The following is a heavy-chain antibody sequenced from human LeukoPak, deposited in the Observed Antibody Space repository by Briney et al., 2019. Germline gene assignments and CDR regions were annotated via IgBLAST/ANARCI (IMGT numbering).Heavy chain of an antibody. D-gene: IGHD3-10*01. J-gene: IGHJ4*02. V-gene: IGHV3-7*05. CDR3: ARWSYVSGTWFLDS. Sequence: GGSLRLSCAASGFTFSSYEMNWVRQAPGKGLEWVANIKQDGSENYYVDSARGRFTISRDNAKNSLSLQLNTLRAEDRAVYYCARWSYVSGTWFLDSWGQGALVTVSS. CDR1: GFTFSSYE. CDR2: IKQDGSEN.